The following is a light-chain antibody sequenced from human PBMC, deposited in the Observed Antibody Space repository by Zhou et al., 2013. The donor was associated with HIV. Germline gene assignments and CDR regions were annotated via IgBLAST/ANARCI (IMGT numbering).Light chain of an antibody. CDR1: QSISSW. J-gene: IGKJ1*01. CDR3: KXXIPIRT. CDR2: RAS. V-gene: IGKV1-5*03. Sequence: DIQMTQSPSTLSASVGDRVTITCRASQSISSWLAWYQQKPGKAPKLLIYRASSLESGVPSRFSGSGSGTEFTLTISSLQPEXIXYYYXKXXIPIRTFGRRDQGG.